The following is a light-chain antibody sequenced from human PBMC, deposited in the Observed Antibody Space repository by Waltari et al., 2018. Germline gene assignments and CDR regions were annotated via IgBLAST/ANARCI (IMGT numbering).Light chain of an antibody. CDR2: DSY. J-gene: IGLJ2*01. V-gene: IGLV7-46*01. Sequence: QAVVTQEPSLTVSPGGTVNLTCGSSTGPVPSGNFPYWLQQKPGQAPRTLIYDSYIRQSWTPARFSASLVGGKAVLTLSGAQAEDEAKYYCWLAYTGGIVVFGGGTELAVL. CDR1: TGPVPSGNF. CDR3: WLAYTGGIVV.